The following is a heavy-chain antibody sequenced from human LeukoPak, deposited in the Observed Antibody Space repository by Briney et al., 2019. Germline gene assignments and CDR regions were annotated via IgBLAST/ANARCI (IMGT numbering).Heavy chain of an antibody. D-gene: IGHD6-6*01. J-gene: IGHJ4*02. CDR2: INPNSGGT. V-gene: IGHV1-2*02. CDR1: GYTFSGYY. Sequence: ASVTVSCKASGYTFSGYYMYWVRQATGQGLEWMGWINPNSGGTNYAQKFQGRVTMTRDTSISTTYMVMSRLRSDDTAVYYCARDAGISARVFDYWGQGTLVTVSS. CDR3: ARDAGISARVFDY.